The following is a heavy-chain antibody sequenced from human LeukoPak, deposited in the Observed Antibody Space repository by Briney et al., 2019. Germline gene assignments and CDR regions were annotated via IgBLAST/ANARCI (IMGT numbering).Heavy chain of an antibody. CDR1: GHSITNNYY. J-gene: IGHJ5*02. Sequence: KPSETLSLTCAVSGHSITNNYYWGWIRQPPGKGLEWIGRIYYGSSTYYNPSLKSRVTLSLDAYKNQFSLRLTSVAAADPAVYYCARLGNTRVSIDPWGQGTLVTVSS. D-gene: IGHD7-27*01. CDR3: ARLGNTRVSIDP. V-gene: IGHV4-38-2*01. CDR2: IYYGSST.